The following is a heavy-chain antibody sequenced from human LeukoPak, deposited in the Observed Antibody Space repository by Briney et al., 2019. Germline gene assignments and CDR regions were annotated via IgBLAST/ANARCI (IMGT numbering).Heavy chain of an antibody. J-gene: IGHJ4*02. CDR2: INPNSGAT. CDR3: ATGGITAAGDY. V-gene: IGHV1-2*02. Sequence: GASVKVSCKASGYTFTGYYMHWVRQAPGQGLEWMGWINPNSGATNYAQKFQGRVTMTRDTSISTAYMELSRLRSDDTAVYYCATGGITAAGDYWGQGTLVTVSS. CDR1: GYTFTGYY. D-gene: IGHD6-13*01.